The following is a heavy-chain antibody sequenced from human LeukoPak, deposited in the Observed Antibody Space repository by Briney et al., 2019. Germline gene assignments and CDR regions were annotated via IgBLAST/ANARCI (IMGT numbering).Heavy chain of an antibody. J-gene: IGHJ5*02. CDR3: IRDFRSADL. CDR2: IYVDGRTT. CDR1: GLTFSNYW. V-gene: IGHV3-74*01. Sequence: GGSLRLSCVASGLTFSNYWMHWVRQPPGKGLVWVSRIYVDGRTTNYADSVKGRFIISRDNAKNTVYLEMNSLSVEDTATYYCIRDFRSADLWGQGTLVTVTS.